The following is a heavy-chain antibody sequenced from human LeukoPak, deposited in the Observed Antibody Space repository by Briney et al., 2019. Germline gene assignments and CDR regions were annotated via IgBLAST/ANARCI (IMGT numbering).Heavy chain of an antibody. CDR2: ISYDGSNK. V-gene: IGHV3-30-3*01. Sequence: PGGCLRLSCAASGFTFSSYAMHWVRQAPGKGLEWVAVISYDGSNKYYADSVKGRFTISRDNSKNTLYLQMNSLRAEDTAVYYCARVAPYDYWGQGTLVTVSS. CDR1: GFTFSSYA. J-gene: IGHJ4*02. D-gene: IGHD2-15*01. CDR3: ARVAPYDY.